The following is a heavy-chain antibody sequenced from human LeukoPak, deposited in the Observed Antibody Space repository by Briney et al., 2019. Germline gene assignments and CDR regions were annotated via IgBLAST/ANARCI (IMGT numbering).Heavy chain of an antibody. V-gene: IGHV4-34*01. D-gene: IGHD3-3*01. CDR1: GGSFSGYY. CDR2: INHSGST. J-gene: IGHJ4*02. Sequence: SETLSLTCAVYGGSFSGYYWSWIRQPPGEGLEWIGEINHSGSTNYNPSLKSRVTISVDTSKNQFSLKLSSVTAADTAVYYCARGGGYYDFWSGVAPFDYWGQGTLVTVSS. CDR3: ARGGGYYDFWSGVAPFDY.